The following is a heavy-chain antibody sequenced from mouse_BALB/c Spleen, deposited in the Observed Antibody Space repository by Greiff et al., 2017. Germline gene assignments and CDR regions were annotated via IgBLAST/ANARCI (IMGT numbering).Heavy chain of an antibody. CDR1: GFTFSSYT. J-gene: IGHJ3*01. CDR2: ISSGGGNT. CDR3: ARNYDYLFAY. Sequence: EVKLMESGGGLVKPGGSLKLSCAASGFTFSSYTMSWVRQTPEKRLEWVATISSGGGNTYYPDSVKGRFTISRDNAKNNLYLQMSSLRSEDTALYYCARNYDYLFAYWGQGTLVTVSA. V-gene: IGHV5-9*03. D-gene: IGHD2-4*01.